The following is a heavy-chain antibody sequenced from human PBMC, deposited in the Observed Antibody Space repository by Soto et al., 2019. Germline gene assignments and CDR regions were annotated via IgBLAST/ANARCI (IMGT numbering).Heavy chain of an antibody. V-gene: IGHV3-30-3*01. J-gene: IGHJ5*02. CDR2: ISYDESNK. Sequence: PGGSLRLSCAASGFTFRSYHMHWVRQAPGKGLEWVSSISYDESNKYYTDSVKGRFTISRDNSKNTLFLQMNSLRDEDTAVYYCARALDTTSHLNWFDPWGQGVMVTVSS. CDR1: GFTFRSYH. CDR3: ARALDTTSHLNWFDP. D-gene: IGHD5-18*01.